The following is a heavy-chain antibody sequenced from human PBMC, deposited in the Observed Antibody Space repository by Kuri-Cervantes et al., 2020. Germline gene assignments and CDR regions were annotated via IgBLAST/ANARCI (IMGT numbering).Heavy chain of an antibody. CDR1: GFTFSSYS. D-gene: IGHD5-24*01. CDR2: ISSSSSYI. J-gene: IGHJ5*02. CDR3: SKGGDGYNVNWFDL. V-gene: IGHV3-21*01. Sequence: GGSLRLYCAASGFTFSSYSMNWVRQAPGKGLEWVSSISSSSSYIYYADSVKGRFTISRDNAKNSLYLQMNSLRAEDTAVYYCSKGGDGYNVNWFDLWGQGTLVTVSS.